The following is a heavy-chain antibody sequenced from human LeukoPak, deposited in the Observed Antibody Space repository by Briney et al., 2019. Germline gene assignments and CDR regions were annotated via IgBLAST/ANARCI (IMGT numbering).Heavy chain of an antibody. D-gene: IGHD3-3*01. J-gene: IGHJ4*02. V-gene: IGHV4-39*01. CDR3: AFRANYDFWSGYYPFDY. CDR2: IYYSGST. CDR1: GXSISSSSYY. Sequence: SETLSLTCTVSGXSISSSSYYWGWIRQPPGTGLEWIGSIYYSGSTYYNPSLKSRVTISVDTSKNQFSLKLSSVTAADTAVYYCAFRANYDFWSGYYPFDYWGQGTLVTVSS.